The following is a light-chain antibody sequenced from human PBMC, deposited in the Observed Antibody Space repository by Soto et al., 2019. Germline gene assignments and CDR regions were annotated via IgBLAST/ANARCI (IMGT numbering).Light chain of an antibody. V-gene: IGLV1-47*01. Sequence: QSVLTQPPSASGTPGQRVTISCSGSSSNIGSNYVYWYQQLPGTAPKLLIYRNNQRPSGVPDRLSGSKSGTSASLAISGLRSDDEADYYCAAWYDSLRGDVVFGGGTKLTVL. CDR1: SSNIGSNY. CDR3: AAWYDSLRGDVV. J-gene: IGLJ2*01. CDR2: RNN.